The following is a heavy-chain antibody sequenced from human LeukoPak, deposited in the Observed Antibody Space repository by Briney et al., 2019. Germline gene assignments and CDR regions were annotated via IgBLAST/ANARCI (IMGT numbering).Heavy chain of an antibody. J-gene: IGHJ4*02. CDR2: IFYGGSS. CDR1: GDSISSNNW. D-gene: IGHD3-10*01. V-gene: IGHV4-4*02. Sequence: SETLSLTCAVSGDSISSNNWWSWVRRPPGKGLEWIGSIFYGGSSYYNPSLESRVTISIAPSKSQFSLNLRFVTAADTAVYYCARFGSRIGTGASFGFESWGQGTLVLVSS. CDR3: ARFGSRIGTGASFGFES.